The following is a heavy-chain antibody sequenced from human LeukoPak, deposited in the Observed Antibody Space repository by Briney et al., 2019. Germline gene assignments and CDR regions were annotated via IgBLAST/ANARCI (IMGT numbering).Heavy chain of an antibody. Sequence: PSETLSLTCAVSGVSFDDYYWSWVRQTPGKGLEWIGEINHSGYTNDSPSLKSRVTLSIDTARKQFSLNLRSVTVADTGIYYCTRMTAGHDYWGQGTLVTVSS. CDR3: TRMTAGHDY. J-gene: IGHJ4*02. V-gene: IGHV4-34*01. D-gene: IGHD2-21*02. CDR1: GVSFDDYY. CDR2: INHSGYT.